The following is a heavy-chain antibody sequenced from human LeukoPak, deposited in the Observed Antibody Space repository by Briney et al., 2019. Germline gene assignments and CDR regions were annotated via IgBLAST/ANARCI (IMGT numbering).Heavy chain of an antibody. CDR1: GFTFSSYG. CDR3: ARVDSNGPYYYGMDV. J-gene: IGHJ6*02. Sequence: GGSLRLSCAASGFTFSSYGMHWVRQAPGKGLEWVAVIWYDGSNKYYADSMKGRFTISRDNSKNTLYLQMNSLRAEDTAVYYCARVDSNGPYYYGMDVWGQGTTVTVSS. D-gene: IGHD4-11*01. CDR2: IWYDGSNK. V-gene: IGHV3-33*01.